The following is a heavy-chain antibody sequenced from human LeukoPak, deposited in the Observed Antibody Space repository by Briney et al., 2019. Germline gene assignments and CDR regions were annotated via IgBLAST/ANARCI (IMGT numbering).Heavy chain of an antibody. Sequence: ASVKVSCKASGYTFTGYYMHWVRQAPGQGLEWMGWINPNSGGTNYAQKFQGRVTMTRDTSISTAYMELSRLRSGDTAVYYCARRIAARPTYYYYGMDVWGQGTTVTVSS. CDR2: INPNSGGT. D-gene: IGHD6-6*01. J-gene: IGHJ6*02. V-gene: IGHV1-2*02. CDR3: ARRIAARPTYYYYGMDV. CDR1: GYTFTGYY.